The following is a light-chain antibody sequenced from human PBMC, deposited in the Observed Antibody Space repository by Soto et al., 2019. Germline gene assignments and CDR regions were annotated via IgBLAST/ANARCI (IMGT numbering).Light chain of an antibody. CDR2: DVS. CDR1: SSDVGGYNY. Sequence: QSVLTQPASVSGSPGQSITISGTGTSSDVGGYNYVSWYQQHPGKAPKLMIYDVSNRPSGVSNRFSGSKSGNTASLTISGLQAEDEADYYCSSYTSSSLSFGTGTKVTVL. J-gene: IGLJ1*01. V-gene: IGLV2-14*01. CDR3: SSYTSSSLS.